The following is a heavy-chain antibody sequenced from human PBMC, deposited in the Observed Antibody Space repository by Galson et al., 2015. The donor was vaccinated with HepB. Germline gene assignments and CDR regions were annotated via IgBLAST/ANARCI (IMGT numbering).Heavy chain of an antibody. J-gene: IGHJ4*02. CDR3: AKRGFSYGLTSGSYDF. Sequence: SLRLSCAASGFTFSNYAMSWVRQAPGKGLEWVSVISGSGVSTHYADSVKGRFTISRDNSKNTLYVQMNSLRAEDTAVYYCAKRGFSYGLTSGSYDFWGQGTLVTVSS. CDR1: GFTFSNYA. CDR2: ISGSGVST. D-gene: IGHD5-18*01. V-gene: IGHV3-23*01.